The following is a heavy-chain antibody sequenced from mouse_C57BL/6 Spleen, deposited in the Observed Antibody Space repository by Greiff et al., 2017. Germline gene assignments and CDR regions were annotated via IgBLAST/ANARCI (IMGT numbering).Heavy chain of an antibody. CDR2: INPNYGTT. J-gene: IGHJ2*01. CDR1: GYSFTDYN. V-gene: IGHV1-39*01. CDR3: AREGGYSNYLDY. Sequence: VQLQQSGPELVKPGASVKISCKASGYSFTDYNMNWVKQSNGKSLEWIGVINPNYGTTSYNQKFKGKATVTVDKSSSTAYIQLNSLTSEDSAVYYCAREGGYSNYLDYWGQGTTLTVSS. D-gene: IGHD2-5*01.